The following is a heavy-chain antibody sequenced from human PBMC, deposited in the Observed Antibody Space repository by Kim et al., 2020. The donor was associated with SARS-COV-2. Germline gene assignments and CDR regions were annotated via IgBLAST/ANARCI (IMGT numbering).Heavy chain of an antibody. CDR3: AKDPGVDTATKVAFYYFDY. Sequence: GGSLRLSCAASGFTFSSYGMHWVRQAPGKGLEWVAVISYDGSNKYYADSVKGRFTISRDNSKNTLYLQMNSLRAEDTAVYYCAKDPGVDTATKVAFYYFDYWGQGTLVTVSS. CDR2: ISYDGSNK. J-gene: IGHJ4*02. V-gene: IGHV3-30*18. D-gene: IGHD5-18*01. CDR1: GFTFSSYG.